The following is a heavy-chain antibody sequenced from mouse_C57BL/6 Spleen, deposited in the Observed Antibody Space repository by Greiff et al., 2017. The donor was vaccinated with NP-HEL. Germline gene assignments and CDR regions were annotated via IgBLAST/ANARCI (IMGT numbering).Heavy chain of an antibody. CDR3: ARSKDYDGTFAY. J-gene: IGHJ3*01. D-gene: IGHD2-4*01. Sequence: QVQLKQPGAELVMPGASVKLSCKASGYTFTSYWMHWVKQRPGQGLEWIGELDPSDSYTNYNQKFKGKSTLTVDKSSSTAYMQLSSLTSEDSAVYYCARSKDYDGTFAYWGQGTLVTVSA. V-gene: IGHV1-69*01. CDR2: LDPSDSYT. CDR1: GYTFTSYW.